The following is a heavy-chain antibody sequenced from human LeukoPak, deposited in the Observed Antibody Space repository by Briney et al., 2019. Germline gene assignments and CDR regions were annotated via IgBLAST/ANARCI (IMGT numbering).Heavy chain of an antibody. CDR3: ARRGYYDSSGYYYGVHAFDI. CDR2: IYYSGST. V-gene: IGHV4-61*01. Sequence: SETLSLTCNVSGYSIISGYYWSWIRQPPGKGLEWIGYIYYSGSTNYNPSLKSRVTISVDTSKNQFSLKLSSVTAADTAVYYCARRGYYDSSGYYYGVHAFDIWGQGTMVTVSS. CDR1: GYSIISGYY. D-gene: IGHD3-22*01. J-gene: IGHJ3*02.